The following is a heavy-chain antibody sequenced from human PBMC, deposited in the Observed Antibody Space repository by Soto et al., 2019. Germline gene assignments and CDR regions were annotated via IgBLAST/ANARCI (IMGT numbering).Heavy chain of an antibody. CDR1: GGTFSSYA. CDR3: ARPYTVKGAFDI. Sequence: GAGVKVSCKASGGTFSSYAISWVRQAPGQGLEWMGGIIPIFSTANYAQKFQGRVTITADESTSTAYMELSSLRSEDTAVYYCARPYTVKGAFDIWGQGTMVTVSS. CDR2: IIPIFSTA. V-gene: IGHV1-69*13. D-gene: IGHD4-17*01. J-gene: IGHJ3*02.